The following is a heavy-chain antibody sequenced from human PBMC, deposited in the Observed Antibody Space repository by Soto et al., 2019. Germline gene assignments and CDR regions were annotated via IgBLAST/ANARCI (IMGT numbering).Heavy chain of an antibody. CDR3: ARSDGSGNYHESLFRF. V-gene: IGHV4-31*03. CDR2: ISYLGDT. D-gene: IGHD3-10*01. J-gene: IGHJ4*02. CDR1: GASMSSSAHY. Sequence: QVQLQESGPGLVRPSQTLSLTCTVSGASMSSSAHYWSWVRQHPGKGLEWIGYISYLGDTYYNPHLRSRGNISADLSKTQFPLELSSVPAADTAVYYCARSDGSGNYHESLFRFWCQGTLVTVSS.